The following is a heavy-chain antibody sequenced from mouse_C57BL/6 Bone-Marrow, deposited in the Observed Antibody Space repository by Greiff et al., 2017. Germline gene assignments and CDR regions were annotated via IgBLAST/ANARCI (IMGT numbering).Heavy chain of an antibody. Sequence: QVQLQQPGAELVKPGASVKMSCKASGYTFTSYWITWVKQRPGHGLEWIGDIYPGSGSTNYNEKFKSKATLTVDKSSSTAYMQISSLTSEDSAVYYCSYYYAMDYWGQGTSVTVSS. CDR2: IYPGSGST. CDR3: SYYYAMDY. CDR1: GYTFTSYW. V-gene: IGHV1-55*01. J-gene: IGHJ4*01.